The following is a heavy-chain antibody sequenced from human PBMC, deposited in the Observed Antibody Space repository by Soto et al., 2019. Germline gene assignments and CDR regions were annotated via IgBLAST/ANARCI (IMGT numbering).Heavy chain of an antibody. J-gene: IGHJ6*02. D-gene: IGHD6-13*01. CDR3: AKDIAAAPYYYYYGMDV. CDR1: GFTFSSYG. V-gene: IGHV3-30*18. CDR2: ISYDGSNK. Sequence: VGSLRLSCAASGFTFSSYGMHWVRQAPGKGLEWVAVISYDGSNKYYADSVKGRFTISRDNSKNTLYLQMNSLRAEDTAVYYCAKDIAAAPYYYYYGMDVWGQGTTVTVSS.